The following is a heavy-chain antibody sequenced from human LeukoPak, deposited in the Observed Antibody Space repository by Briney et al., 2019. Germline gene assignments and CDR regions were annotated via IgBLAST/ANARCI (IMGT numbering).Heavy chain of an antibody. CDR3: ARDWAPLSGNYYDAWFDP. J-gene: IGHJ5*02. Sequence: VASVNVSSKASGYTFTSYGISWVRQAPGQGLEWMGWISADNGNTKYAQKLQGRVTMTTDTSTSTAYMELRSLRSDDTVVYYCARDWAPLSGNYYDAWFDPWGQGTLVTVSS. V-gene: IGHV1-18*01. CDR1: GYTFTSYG. CDR2: ISADNGNT. D-gene: IGHD1-26*01.